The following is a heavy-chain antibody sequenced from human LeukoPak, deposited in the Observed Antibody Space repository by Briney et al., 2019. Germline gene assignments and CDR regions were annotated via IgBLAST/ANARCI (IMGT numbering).Heavy chain of an antibody. J-gene: IGHJ4*02. CDR2: IYYSGST. V-gene: IGHV4-59*01. CDR1: GGSISSYY. D-gene: IGHD2-2*03. CDR3: ARDLDNRSFDY. Sequence: MPSETLSLTCTVSGGSISSYYWSWIRQPPGKGLEWIGYIYYSGSTNYNPSLKSRVTISVDTSKNQFSLKLSSVTAAGTAVYYCARDLDNRSFDYWGQGTLVTVSS.